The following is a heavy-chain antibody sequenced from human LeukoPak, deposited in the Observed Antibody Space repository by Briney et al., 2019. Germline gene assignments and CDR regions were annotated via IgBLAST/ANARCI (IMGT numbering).Heavy chain of an antibody. D-gene: IGHD6-6*01. CDR3: ARVLSSGGWLDP. CDR1: GYTFTGYY. CDR2: INPNSGGT. Sequence: ASVKVSCKASGYTFTGYYMRWVRQAPGQGLEWMGRINPNSGGTNYAQKFQGRVTMTRDTSISTAYMELSRLRSDDTAVYYCARVLSSGGWLDPWGQGTLVTVSS. V-gene: IGHV1-2*06. J-gene: IGHJ5*02.